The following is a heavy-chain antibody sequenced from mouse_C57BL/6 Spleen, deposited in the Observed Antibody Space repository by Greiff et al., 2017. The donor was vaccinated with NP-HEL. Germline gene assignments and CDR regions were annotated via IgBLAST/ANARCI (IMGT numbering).Heavy chain of an antibody. D-gene: IGHD1-1*01. CDR3: ARTPYCGSSYGYFDV. CDR1: GYTFTSYW. V-gene: IGHV1-72*01. J-gene: IGHJ1*03. CDR2: IDPNSGGT. Sequence: QVQLQQSGAELVKPGASVKLSCKASGYTFTSYWMHWVKQRPGRGLEWIGRIDPNSGGTKYNEKFKSKATLTVDKPTSTAYMQLSSLTSEDSAVYYCARTPYCGSSYGYFDVWGTGATVTVSS.